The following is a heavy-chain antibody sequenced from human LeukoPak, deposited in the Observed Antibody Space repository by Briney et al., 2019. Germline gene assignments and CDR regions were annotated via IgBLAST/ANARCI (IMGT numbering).Heavy chain of an antibody. Sequence: GGSLRLSCAASGFTFDDYTMHWVRQAPGKGLEWVSGISGSGISTYYADSAKGRFTISRDNSKNTLYLQMNSLRAEDTAVYYCVESGAYYYHTTGYYYWGQGTLVTVSS. J-gene: IGHJ4*02. D-gene: IGHD3-22*01. V-gene: IGHV3-23*01. CDR1: GFTFDDYT. CDR2: ISGSGIST. CDR3: VESGAYYYHTTGYYY.